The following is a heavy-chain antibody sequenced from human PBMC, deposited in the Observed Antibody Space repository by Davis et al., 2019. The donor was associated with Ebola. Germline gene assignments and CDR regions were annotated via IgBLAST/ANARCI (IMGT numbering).Heavy chain of an antibody. V-gene: IGHV3-11*06. Sequence: GRSLRLSCPASGFSFGDYQTSWVRQAPGEGLEWLSYISETSTYTDYADSVKGRFTISRDNAKNSLYLQMNSLRVEDTAVYYCVRDHYYGGSGGLYYFDSWGQGTLVTVSS. CDR3: VRDHYYGGSGGLYYFDS. D-gene: IGHD3-22*01. CDR1: GFSFGDYQ. CDR2: ISETSTYT. J-gene: IGHJ4*02.